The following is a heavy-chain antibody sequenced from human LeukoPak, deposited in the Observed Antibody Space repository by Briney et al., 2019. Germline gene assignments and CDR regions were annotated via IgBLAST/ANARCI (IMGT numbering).Heavy chain of an antibody. J-gene: IGHJ6*03. V-gene: IGHV1-46*01. Sequence: ASVKVSCKASGYTFTSYYMHWVRQAPGQGLEWMGIINPSGGSTSYAQKFQGRVTMTRDMSTSTVYMELSSLRSEDTAVYYCARGDGYSGYDSRYYYHYMDVWGKGTTVTVSS. D-gene: IGHD5-12*01. CDR3: ARGDGYSGYDSRYYYHYMDV. CDR2: INPSGGST. CDR1: GYTFTSYY.